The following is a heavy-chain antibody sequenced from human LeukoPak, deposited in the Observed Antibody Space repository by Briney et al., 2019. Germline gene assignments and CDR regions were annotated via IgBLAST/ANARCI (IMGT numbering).Heavy chain of an antibody. CDR1: GGSISSYY. J-gene: IGHJ4*02. CDR3: ARGAPEVITHFDY. D-gene: IGHD3-22*01. CDR2: IYYSGST. Sequence: PSETLSLTCTVSGGSISSYYWSWIRQPPGKGLEWIGYIYYSGSTNYNPSLKSRVTISVDTSKNQFSLKLSSVTAADTAVYYCARGAPEVITHFDYWGQGTLVTVSS. V-gene: IGHV4-59*01.